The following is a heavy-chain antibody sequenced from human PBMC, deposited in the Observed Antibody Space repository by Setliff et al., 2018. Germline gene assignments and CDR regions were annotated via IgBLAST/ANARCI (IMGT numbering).Heavy chain of an antibody. J-gene: IGHJ4*02. CDR3: ATSVSWIQLVLYPQGHPEPFDY. Sequence: ASVKVSCKVSGYTLTELSMHWVRQAPGKGLEWMGSFDPEDGETIYAQKFQGRVTMTEDTSTDTAYMELSSLRSEDTAVYYCATSVSWIQLVLYPQGHPEPFDYWGQGTLVTVS. CDR2: FDPEDGET. V-gene: IGHV1-24*01. CDR1: GYTLTELS. D-gene: IGHD5-18*01.